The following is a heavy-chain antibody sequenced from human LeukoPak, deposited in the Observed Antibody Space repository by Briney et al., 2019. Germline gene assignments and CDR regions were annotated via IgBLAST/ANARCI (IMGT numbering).Heavy chain of an antibody. CDR3: ASVYNCGMDV. CDR1: GGTFSSYA. V-gene: IGHV1-69*05. J-gene: IGHJ6*02. CDR2: IIPIFGTA. Sequence: SVKVSCKASGGTFSSYAISWVRQAPGQGLEWMGGIIPIFGTANYAQKFQGRATLTRATSTSTVYMELSSLRSEDTAVYYCASVYNCGMDVWGQGTTVIVSS.